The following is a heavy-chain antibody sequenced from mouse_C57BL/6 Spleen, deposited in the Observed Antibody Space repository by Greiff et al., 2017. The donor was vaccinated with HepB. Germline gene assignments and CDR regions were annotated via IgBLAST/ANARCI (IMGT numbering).Heavy chain of an antibody. J-gene: IGHJ2*01. D-gene: IGHD1-1*01. CDR2: IYPRSGNT. CDR3: ASHYYGSWYFDY. CDR1: GYTFTSYG. V-gene: IGHV1-81*01. Sequence: QVQLQQSGAELARPGASVKLSCKASGYTFTSYGISWVKQRTGQGLEWIGEIYPRSGNTYYNEKFKGKATLTADKSSSTAYMELRSLTSEDSAVYFCASHYYGSWYFDYWGQGTTLTVSS.